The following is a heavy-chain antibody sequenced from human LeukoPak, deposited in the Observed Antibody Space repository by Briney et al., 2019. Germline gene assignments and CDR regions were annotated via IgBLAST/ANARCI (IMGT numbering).Heavy chain of an antibody. D-gene: IGHD4-23*01. J-gene: IGHJ4*02. CDR3: AKPYGGNSGGYFDY. Sequence: GGSLRLSCAVSGITLSNYGMSWVRQAPGKGLEWVAGISDSGGRTNYADSVKGRFTISRDNPKNTLYLQMNSLRAEDTAVYYCAKPYGGNSGGYFDYWGQGTLVTVSS. V-gene: IGHV3-23*01. CDR2: ISDSGGRT. CDR1: GITLSNYG.